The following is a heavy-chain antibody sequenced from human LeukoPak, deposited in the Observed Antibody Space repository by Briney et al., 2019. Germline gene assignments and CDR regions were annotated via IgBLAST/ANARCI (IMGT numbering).Heavy chain of an antibody. D-gene: IGHD3-10*02. CDR3: AELGITMIGGV. V-gene: IGHV3-43*01. Sequence: GGSLRLSCAASGFTFDDYTMHWVRQAPGKGLEWVSLTWDGGSTYYADSVKGRFTISRDNAKNSLYLQMNSLRAEDTAVYYCAELGITMIGGVWGKGTTVTISS. CDR1: GFTFDDYT. J-gene: IGHJ6*04. CDR2: TWDGGST.